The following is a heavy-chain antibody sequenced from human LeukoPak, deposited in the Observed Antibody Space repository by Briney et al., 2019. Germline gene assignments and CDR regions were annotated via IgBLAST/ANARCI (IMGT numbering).Heavy chain of an antibody. Sequence: GGSLRLSFAASGFTFNIYPMHGVRQAPGEGPEGVAVTLYDGSSTDYADSVKGRFTMSRDNAKNTLYLQMNSLRPEDTGIYYCARGNVAVARNLIDFWGQGTLVTVSS. J-gene: IGHJ4*02. CDR3: ARGNVAVARNLIDF. CDR1: GFTFNIYP. V-gene: IGHV3-30*04. D-gene: IGHD6-19*01. CDR2: TLYDGSST.